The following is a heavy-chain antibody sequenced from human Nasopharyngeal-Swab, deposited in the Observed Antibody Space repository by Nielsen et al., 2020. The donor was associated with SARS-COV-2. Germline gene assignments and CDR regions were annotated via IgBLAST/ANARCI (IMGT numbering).Heavy chain of an antibody. V-gene: IGHV3-13*01. CDR3: ARDRGHYYDSSGYYFHYYYGMDV. CDR2: IASSGAT. D-gene: IGHD3-22*01. Sequence: GESLKISCAASGFTLRSYDVHWVRQTTGKGLEWVSVIASSGATSYLDSVKGRFTVSRDNVKNSVYLQMNSLRAEDTAVYYCARDRGHYYDSSGYYFHYYYGMDVWGQETTVTVSS. J-gene: IGHJ6*02. CDR1: GFTLRSYD.